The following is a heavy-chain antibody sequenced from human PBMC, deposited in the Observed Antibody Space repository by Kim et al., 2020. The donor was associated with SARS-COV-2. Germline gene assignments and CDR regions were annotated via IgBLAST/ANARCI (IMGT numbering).Heavy chain of an antibody. CDR1: GYSFTSYW. J-gene: IGHJ6*02. CDR3: ARSSCSSTSCYGGIGPLYYYYYYGMDV. Sequence: GESLKISCKGSGYSFTSYWIGWVRQMPGKGLEWMGIIYPGDSDTRYSPSFQGQVTISADKSISTAYLQWSSLKASDTAMYYCARSSCSSTSCYGGIGPLYYYYYYGMDVWGQGTTVTVS. V-gene: IGHV5-51*01. D-gene: IGHD2-2*01. CDR2: IYPGDSDT.